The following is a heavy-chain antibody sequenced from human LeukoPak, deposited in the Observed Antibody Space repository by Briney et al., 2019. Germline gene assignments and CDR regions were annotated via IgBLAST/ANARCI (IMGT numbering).Heavy chain of an antibody. J-gene: IGHJ4*02. CDR3: ARRICGGDCYYDY. CDR2: INAGNGNT. Sequence: GASVKVSCNASGYTFTSYAMHWMRQAPGQRLEWMGWINAGNGNTKYSQKFQGRVTITRDTSASTAYMELSSLRSEDTAVYYCARRICGGDCYYDYWGQGTLVTVSS. CDR1: GYTFTSYA. D-gene: IGHD2-21*02. V-gene: IGHV1-3*01.